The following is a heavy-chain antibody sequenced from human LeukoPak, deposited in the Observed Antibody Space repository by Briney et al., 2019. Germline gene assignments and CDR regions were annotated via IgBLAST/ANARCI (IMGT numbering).Heavy chain of an antibody. CDR1: GFTFSSYE. D-gene: IGHD4-11*01. CDR3: ARDWYNNSDAFDL. J-gene: IGHJ3*01. CDR2: ISRSGTTI. V-gene: IGHV3-48*03. Sequence: PGGSLRLSCAASGFTFSSYEMNWVRQAPGRGLEWVSFISRSGTTIYYADSVKGRFTISRDNAKNSLYLQMNSLRAEDTAVYYCARDWYNNSDAFDLWGQGTMVTVSS.